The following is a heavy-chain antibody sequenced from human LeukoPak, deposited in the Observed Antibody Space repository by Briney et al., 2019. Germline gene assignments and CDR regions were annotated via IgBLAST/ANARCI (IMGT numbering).Heavy chain of an antibody. CDR2: IYSGGST. J-gene: IGHJ4*02. Sequence: PGGSLRLSCAASGFTVSSNYMSWVRQAPGKGLEWVSVIYSGGSTYYADSVKGLFTISRDNSKNTLYLQMNSLRAEDTAVYYCAKAPPYKKYFDYWGQGTLVTVSS. CDR3: AKAPPYKKYFDY. V-gene: IGHV3-53*01. CDR1: GFTVSSNY. D-gene: IGHD1-1*01.